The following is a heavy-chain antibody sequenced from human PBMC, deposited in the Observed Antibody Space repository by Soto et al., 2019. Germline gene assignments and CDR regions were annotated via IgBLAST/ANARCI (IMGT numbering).Heavy chain of an antibody. CDR1: GYTFNIYG. CDR3: ARELSALGTIDF. D-gene: IGHD1-7*01. CDR2: ISPYNDNK. J-gene: IGHJ4*02. V-gene: IGHV1-18*01. Sequence: QVQLVQSEAEVKKPGASVKVSCKASGYTFNIYGISWVRQAPGQGLEWMGWISPYNDNKKYAQNLQGRVTMTTDTSPSTAYMELRSLRSDDTAVYYCARELSALGTIDFWGQGTLVTVSS.